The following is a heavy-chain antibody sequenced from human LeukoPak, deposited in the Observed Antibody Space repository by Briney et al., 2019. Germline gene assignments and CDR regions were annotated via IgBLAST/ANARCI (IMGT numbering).Heavy chain of an antibody. J-gene: IGHJ4*02. Sequence: GGALRLSCSASGFTFSSYAMHWGRQALGKGLEYVSAISSNGGSTYYADSVKSRFTISRDNSKNTLYLQMSSLRAEGTAVYYCVKGYCSSTSCLIDYLGQGTLVTVSS. CDR1: GFTFSSYA. D-gene: IGHD2-2*01. CDR3: VKGYCSSTSCLIDY. V-gene: IGHV3-64D*06. CDR2: ISSNGGST.